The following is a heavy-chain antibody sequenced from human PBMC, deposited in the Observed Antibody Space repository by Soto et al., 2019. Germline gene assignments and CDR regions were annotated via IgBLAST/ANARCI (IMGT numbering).Heavy chain of an antibody. CDR2: INRDATAI. Sequence: GGSLRLSCAASGFPFSNYWMHWVRQAPGKGLVWVSGINRDATAITYADSVKGRFTTSRDNARNTLYLQMNNLRVEDTAVYYCARDLSWGSNWYYYMDVWGKGTTVTVSS. D-gene: IGHD7-27*01. V-gene: IGHV3-74*03. CDR1: GFPFSNYW. CDR3: ARDLSWGSNWYYYMDV. J-gene: IGHJ6*03.